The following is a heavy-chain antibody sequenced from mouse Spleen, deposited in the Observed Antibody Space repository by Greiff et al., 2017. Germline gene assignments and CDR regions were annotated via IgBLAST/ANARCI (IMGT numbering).Heavy chain of an antibody. Sequence: VQLQQSGAELVRPGASVTLSCKASGYTFTDYEMHWVKQTPVHGLEWIGAIDPETGGTAYNQKFKGKAILTADKSSSTAYMELRSLTSEDSAVYYCTNYYRYYFDNWGQGTTLTVSS. CDR1: GYTFTDYE. CDR3: TNYYRYYFDN. CDR2: IDPETGGT. V-gene: IGHV1-15*01. D-gene: IGHD2-14*01. J-gene: IGHJ2*01.